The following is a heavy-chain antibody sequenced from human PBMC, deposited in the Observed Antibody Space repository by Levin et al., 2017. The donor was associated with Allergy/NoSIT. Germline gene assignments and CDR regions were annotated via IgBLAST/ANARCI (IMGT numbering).Heavy chain of an antibody. CDR2: INPNSGGT. V-gene: IGHV1-2*02. CDR3: ARDRILPRSWGQLYYFDL. CDR1: GYTFTGFY. Sequence: VASVKVSCKASGYTFTGFYMHWVRQAPGQGLEWMGWINPNSGGTNYAQKCQGRVTMTRDTSITTAYLDLSRLRSDDTAMYFCARDRILPRSWGQLYYFDLWGQGTLVTVSS. J-gene: IGHJ4*02. D-gene: IGHD7-27*01.